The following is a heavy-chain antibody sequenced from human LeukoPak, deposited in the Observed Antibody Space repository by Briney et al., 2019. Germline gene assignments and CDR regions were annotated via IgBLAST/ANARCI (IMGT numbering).Heavy chain of an antibody. V-gene: IGHV1-46*01. Sequence: ASVKVSCKASGYIFTSYFMHWVRQAPGQGLEWMGLINPSGGSTRYAQKFQGRVTMTRDMSTSTVYMELSSLRSEGTAVYYCATYRQVMLPFESWGQGTLVTVSS. D-gene: IGHD5-18*01. CDR1: GYIFTSYF. CDR3: ATYRQVMLPFES. CDR2: INPSGGST. J-gene: IGHJ4*02.